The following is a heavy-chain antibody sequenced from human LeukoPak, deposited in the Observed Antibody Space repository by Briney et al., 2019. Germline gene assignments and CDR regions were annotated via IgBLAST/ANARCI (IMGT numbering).Heavy chain of an antibody. CDR3: ARIDIGGSGRMDV. J-gene: IGHJ6*02. V-gene: IGHV4-4*07. CDR1: GGSISGYY. Sequence: SETLSLTCIVSGGSISGYYWNWIRQPAGKGLEWIGHIYTSGSTKYNPSLKSRVTMSVDTPENQFSLKLSSVTAADTAVYYCARIDIGGSGRMDVWGQGTTVTVSS. CDR2: IYTSGST. D-gene: IGHD3-10*01.